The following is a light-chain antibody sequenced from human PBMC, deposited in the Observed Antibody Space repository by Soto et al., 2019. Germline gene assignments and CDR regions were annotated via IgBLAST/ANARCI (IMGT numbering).Light chain of an antibody. CDR3: QQYGSSGT. Sequence: EIVLTQSPGTLSLSPGGRSTLSCSASESVSKNYLAWYPPKPCQAPRPLIFGASHRGTGIPDRFSGSGSGTDFTLTISRLEPEDFAVYYCQQYGSSGTFGQGTKVDI. J-gene: IGKJ1*01. CDR2: GAS. CDR1: ESVSKNY. V-gene: IGKV3-20*01.